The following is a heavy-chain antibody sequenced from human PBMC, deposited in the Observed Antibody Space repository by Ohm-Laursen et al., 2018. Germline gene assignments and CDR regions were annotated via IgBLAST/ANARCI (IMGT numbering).Heavy chain of an antibody. D-gene: IGHD5-12*01. CDR1: GFTFSIYS. CDR2: ISSDGSAI. CDR3: ARRVAYDRGEFDY. J-gene: IGHJ4*02. Sequence: SLRLSCAASGFTFSIYSMNWVRQAPGKGLEWISYISSDGSAIYYADSVKGRFTISRDNSKNTLYLQMNSLRAEDTAVYYCARRVAYDRGEFDYWGLGTLVTVSS. V-gene: IGHV3-48*01.